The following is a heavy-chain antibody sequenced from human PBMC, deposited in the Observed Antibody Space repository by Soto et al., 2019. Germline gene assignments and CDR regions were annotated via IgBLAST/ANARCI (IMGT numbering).Heavy chain of an antibody. J-gene: IGHJ4*02. CDR1: GYSISSSNW. Sequence: QVQLQESGPGLVKPSDTLSLTCAVSGYSISSSNWWGWIRQPPGNGLEWIGYIYYSGTTYYNPSLKSRVTMSVDTSKNQFALELTSVTAVDTAVYYCARREIEGPIDCWGQGTLVTVSS. D-gene: IGHD1-26*01. CDR2: IYYSGTT. V-gene: IGHV4-28*01. CDR3: ARREIEGPIDC.